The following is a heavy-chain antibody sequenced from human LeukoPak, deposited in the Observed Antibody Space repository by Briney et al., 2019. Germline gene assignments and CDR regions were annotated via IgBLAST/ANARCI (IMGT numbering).Heavy chain of an antibody. V-gene: IGHV3-48*03. Sequence: PGGSLRLSCAASGFTFSSYEMNWVRQAPGKGLEGVSYISSSGSTIYYADSVKGRFTISRDNAKNSLYLQMNSLRAEDTAVYYCAREDYHFWSGYNWFDPWGQGTLVSDSS. CDR3: AREDYHFWSGYNWFDP. CDR2: ISSSGSTI. D-gene: IGHD3-3*01. CDR1: GFTFSSYE. J-gene: IGHJ5*02.